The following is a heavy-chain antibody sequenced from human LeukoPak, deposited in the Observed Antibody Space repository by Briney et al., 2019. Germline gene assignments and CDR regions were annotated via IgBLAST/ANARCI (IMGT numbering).Heavy chain of an antibody. D-gene: IGHD1-20*01. J-gene: IGHJ4*02. CDR1: VFTFSSYA. V-gene: IGHV3-23*01. CDR3: AKGWARYNWNAFDY. CDR2: ISGSGGST. Sequence: PGGSLRLSCAASVFTFSSYAMSWVRQAPGKGLEWVSSISGSGGSTYYADSVKGRFTISRDNSKNTLYLQMNSLRAEDTAVYYCAKGWARYNWNAFDYWGQGTLVTVSS.